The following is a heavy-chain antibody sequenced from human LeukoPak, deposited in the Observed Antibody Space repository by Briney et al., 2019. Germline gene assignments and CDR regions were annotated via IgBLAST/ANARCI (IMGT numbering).Heavy chain of an antibody. CDR1: GGTFSSYA. CDR3: ARHSTVYDSSGYYVY. J-gene: IGHJ4*02. CDR2: IIPIFGTA. Sequence: SVKVSCKASGGTFSSYAISWVRQAPGQGLEWMGGIIPIFGTANYAQKFQGRVTITADKSTSTAYMELSSLRSEDTAVYYCARHSTVYDSSGYYVYWGQGTLVTVSS. D-gene: IGHD3-22*01. V-gene: IGHV1-69*06.